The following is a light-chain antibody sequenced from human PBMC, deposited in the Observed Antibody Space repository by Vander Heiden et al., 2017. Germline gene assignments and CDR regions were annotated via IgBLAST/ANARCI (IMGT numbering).Light chain of an antibody. V-gene: IGLV2-8*01. CDR2: EVS. CDR1: SSDVGGYNY. Sequence: QSALTQPPSASGSPGQSVTISCTGTSSDVGGYNYVSWYQQHPGKAPKVMIYEVSKRHSGVSERFSGSKSGNTASLTVSGLQAEDEADYYCSSYAGSNNFFFGTGTKVTVL. J-gene: IGLJ1*01. CDR3: SSYAGSNNFF.